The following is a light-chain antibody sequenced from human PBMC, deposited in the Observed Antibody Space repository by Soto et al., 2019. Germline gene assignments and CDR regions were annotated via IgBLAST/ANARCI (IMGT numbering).Light chain of an antibody. CDR1: QSISSW. J-gene: IGKJ1*01. Sequence: DIQMTQSPSTLSASVGDRVTITCRASQSISSWLAWYQQKPGKAPXXLIYDASSLESGVPSRFSGSGSATEFTLTISSLQPDDSATDYCQQYNNYWTFGQGTKVDIK. CDR2: DAS. V-gene: IGKV1-5*01. CDR3: QQYNNYWT.